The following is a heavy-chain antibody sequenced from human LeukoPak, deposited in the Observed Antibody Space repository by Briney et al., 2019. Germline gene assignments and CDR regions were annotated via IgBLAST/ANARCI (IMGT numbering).Heavy chain of an antibody. CDR1: GGSISSGGYY. D-gene: IGHD3-22*01. J-gene: IGHJ5*02. V-gene: IGHV4-30-4*08. Sequence: SETLSLTCTVSGGSISSGGYYWSWIRQPPGKGLEWIAYMYYSGTTYYNPSLKSRVTMTADTSKNQLSLKLSSVTAADTAVYYCARPYYYDSRIDPWGQGILVTVSS. CDR3: ARPYYYDSRIDP. CDR2: MYYSGTT.